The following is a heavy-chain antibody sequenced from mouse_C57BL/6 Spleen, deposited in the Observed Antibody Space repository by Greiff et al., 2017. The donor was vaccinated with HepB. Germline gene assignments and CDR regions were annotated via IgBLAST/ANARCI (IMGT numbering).Heavy chain of an antibody. J-gene: IGHJ1*03. CDR1: GFTFSSYG. Sequence: EVQGVESGGDLVKPGGSLKLSCAASGFTFSSYGMSWVRQTPDKRLEWVATISSGGSYTYYPDSVKGRFTISRDNAKNTVYLQMSSLKSEDTAMYYCARRGGSSDHWYCDVWGTGTTVTVSS. CDR3: ARRGGSSDHWYCDV. V-gene: IGHV5-6*01. D-gene: IGHD1-1*01. CDR2: ISSGGSYT.